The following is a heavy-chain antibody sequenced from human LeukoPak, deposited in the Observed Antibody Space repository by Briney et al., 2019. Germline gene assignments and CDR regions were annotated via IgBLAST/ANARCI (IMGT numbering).Heavy chain of an antibody. CDR3: AKSGGERGYSYGYPLDY. Sequence: GGSLRLSCAASGFTFSNYAMSWVRQAPGKALEWVSAITSGGGTTYYADSVKGRFTISRDNSKNTLYLQMNSLRAEDTAVYYCAKSGGERGYSYGYPLDYWGQGTLVTVSS. CDR2: ITSGGGTT. J-gene: IGHJ4*02. V-gene: IGHV3-23*01. D-gene: IGHD5-18*01. CDR1: GFTFSNYA.